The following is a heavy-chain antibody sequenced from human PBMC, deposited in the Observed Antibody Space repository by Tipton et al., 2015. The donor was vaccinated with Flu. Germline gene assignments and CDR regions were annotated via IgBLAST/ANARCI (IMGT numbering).Heavy chain of an antibody. D-gene: IGHD3-22*01. CDR3: AREAGGRGYYMGAADDAYDI. V-gene: IGHV4-59*01. CDR1: GGSISSYY. J-gene: IGHJ3*02. Sequence: TLSLTCTVSGGSISSYYWSWIRQPPGKGLEWIGYIYHSGSTNYNPSLKSRVTISVDTSKNQFSLKLSSVTAADTAVYYCAREAGGRGYYMGAADDAYDIWGRGPMATVSS. CDR2: IYHSGST.